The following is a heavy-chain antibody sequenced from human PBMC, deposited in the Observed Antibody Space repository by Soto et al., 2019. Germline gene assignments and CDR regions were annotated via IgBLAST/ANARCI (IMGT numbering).Heavy chain of an antibody. Sequence: GESLRLSCAAYGFTFTDYCTHWVRQAPGKGLVWVSSINSDGSRTSYADSVTGRFTISRDNAKNTLYLQMNSLRVEDTALYYCARATYRGFYFDYWGQGTLVTVSS. CDR3: ARATYRGFYFDY. J-gene: IGHJ4*02. D-gene: IGHD4-4*01. CDR1: GFTFTDYC. CDR2: INSDGSRT. V-gene: IGHV3-74*01.